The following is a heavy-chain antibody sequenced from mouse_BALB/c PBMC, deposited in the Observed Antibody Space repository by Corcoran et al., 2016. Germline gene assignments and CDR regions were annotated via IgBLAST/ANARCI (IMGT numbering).Heavy chain of an antibody. D-gene: IGHD4-1*01. V-gene: IGHV9-1*02. Sequence: QIQLVQSGPELKKPGETVKISCKASGYTFTNYGMNWVKQAPGKGLKWMGWINTYTGEPTYADDFKGRFAFSLETSASTAYLQINNLKNEDMATYFCARGPLDYYAMDYGGQGTSVTVSS. CDR2: INTYTGEP. CDR1: GYTFTNYG. CDR3: ARGPLDYYAMDY. J-gene: IGHJ4*01.